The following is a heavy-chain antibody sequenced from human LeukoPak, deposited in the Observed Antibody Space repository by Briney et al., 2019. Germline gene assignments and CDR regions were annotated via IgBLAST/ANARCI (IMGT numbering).Heavy chain of an antibody. CDR3: ARFGPRGYSYGYIRSDAFDI. D-gene: IGHD5-18*01. CDR1: GGSISSGDYY. J-gene: IGHJ3*02. CDR2: IYYSGST. Sequence: SETLSLTCTVSGGSISSGDYYWRWIRQPPGKGLEWIGYIYYSGSTYYNPSLKSRVTISVDTSKNQFSLKLSSVTAADTAVYYCARFGPRGYSYGYIRSDAFDIWGQGTMVTVSS. V-gene: IGHV4-30-4*01.